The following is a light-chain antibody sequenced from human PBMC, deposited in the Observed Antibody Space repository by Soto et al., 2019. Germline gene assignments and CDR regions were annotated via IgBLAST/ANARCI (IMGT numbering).Light chain of an antibody. V-gene: IGKV1-39*01. CDR1: QSISNY. Sequence: DIQMTQSPSSLSASVGDRVTITCRASQSISNYLNWYQQKPGKAPKLLIYAASSLQSGVPSRFSGSGSGTDFTLTISSLQPEDFAAYYCQQTYTTVLTFGGGTKVEIK. CDR3: QQTYTTVLT. CDR2: AAS. J-gene: IGKJ4*01.